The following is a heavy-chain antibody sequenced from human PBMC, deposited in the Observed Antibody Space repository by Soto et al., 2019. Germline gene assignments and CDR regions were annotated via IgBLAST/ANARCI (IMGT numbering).Heavy chain of an antibody. J-gene: IGHJ4*02. CDR2: IYYSGST. Sequence: SETLSLTCSVSGGSITTTNYYWSWVRQPPGKGLEWIANIYYSGSTYYSPSLRSRVTVSVDTSKNQFSLTLSSVTAADTAMYYCASLQVPGNFDYWGQGALATVSS. D-gene: IGHD6-13*01. CDR3: ASLQVPGNFDY. CDR1: GGSITTTNYY. V-gene: IGHV4-39*01.